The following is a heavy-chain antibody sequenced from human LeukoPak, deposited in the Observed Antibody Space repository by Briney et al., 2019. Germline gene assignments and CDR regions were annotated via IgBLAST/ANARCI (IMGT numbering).Heavy chain of an antibody. D-gene: IGHD3-9*01. CDR2: IIPIFGIA. J-gene: IGHJ4*02. CDR3: AKDKYGPYYDTLTGYFLFDY. CDR1: GGTFSSYA. Sequence: SVKVSCKASGGTFSSYAISWVRQAPGQGLEWMGGIIPIFGIANYAQKFQGRVTITTDESTSTAYMELSSLRSEDTAVYYCAKDKYGPYYDTLTGYFLFDYWGQGTLVTVSS. V-gene: IGHV1-69*05.